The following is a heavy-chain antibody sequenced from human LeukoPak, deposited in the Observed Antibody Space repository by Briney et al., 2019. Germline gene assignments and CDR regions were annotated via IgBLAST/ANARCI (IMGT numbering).Heavy chain of an antibody. V-gene: IGHV3-9*01. CDR1: GFSFNDYA. Sequence: GGSLRLSCAASGFSFNDYAMHWVRQVPGKGLEWVSGISWNSGFIGYVDSVKGRFTISKDNAKNSLYLQMNSLRAEDTAVYYCARDSGGWLVLYYFDYWGQGTLVTVSS. CDR3: ARDSGGWLVLYYFDY. CDR2: ISWNSGFI. J-gene: IGHJ4*02. D-gene: IGHD6-19*01.